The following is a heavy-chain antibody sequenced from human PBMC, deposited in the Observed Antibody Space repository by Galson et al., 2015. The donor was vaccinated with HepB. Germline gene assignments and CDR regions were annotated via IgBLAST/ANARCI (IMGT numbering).Heavy chain of an antibody. V-gene: IGHV3-48*03. CDR1: TFIFSTYS. CDR3: VFLRGNDLKPLDY. CDR2: ISASGTTI. J-gene: IGHJ4*02. Sequence: PRLSCAASTFIFSTYSMNWVRQAPGMGLEWLSYISASGTTIYYADSVKGRFTISRDNAKNSLYLQMNSLRPEDTAVYFCVFLRGNDLKPLDYWGQGILVTVSS. D-gene: IGHD5-12*01.